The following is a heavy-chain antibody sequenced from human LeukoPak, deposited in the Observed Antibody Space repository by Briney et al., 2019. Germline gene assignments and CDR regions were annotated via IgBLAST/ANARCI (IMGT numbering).Heavy chain of an antibody. D-gene: IGHD2-2*01. J-gene: IGHJ1*01. CDR1: GYTFTGYY. V-gene: IGHV1-2*06. CDR2: INPNSGGT. CDR3: ARDAGDIVVVPAAFQH. Sequence: ASVKVSCKASGYTFTGYYMHWVRQAPGQGLEWMGRINPNSGGTNYAQKFQGRVTMTRKTSISTDYLELSRLRSDDTAVYYCARDAGDIVVVPAAFQHWGQGTLVTVSS.